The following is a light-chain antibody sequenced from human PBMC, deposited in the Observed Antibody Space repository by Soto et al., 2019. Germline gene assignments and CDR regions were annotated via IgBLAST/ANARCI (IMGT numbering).Light chain of an antibody. Sequence: EIVMTQSPATLSVFPGERATLSCRASQSVNNNLAWYQQKPGQAPRLLIHGVSTRATGIPARFSGSGSGTEFTLTISSLQSEDFAVYYCQQRSNLPWTFGQGTKV. CDR3: QQRSNLPWT. CDR1: QSVNNN. J-gene: IGKJ1*01. V-gene: IGKV3-15*01. CDR2: GVS.